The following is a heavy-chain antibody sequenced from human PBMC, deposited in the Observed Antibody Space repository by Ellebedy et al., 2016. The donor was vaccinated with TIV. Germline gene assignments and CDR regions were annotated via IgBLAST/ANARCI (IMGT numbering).Heavy chain of an antibody. V-gene: IGHV4-39*01. Sequence: SETLSPTXTVSGGSISSSSSYWGWIRQPPGKGLEWIGNIFYTGNTYYNPSLKSRVTISVDTSKNQFSLKLSSVTAADAAVYYCARRFSGWYFFEHWGQGTLVTVSS. CDR2: IFYTGNT. CDR3: ARRFSGWYFFEH. CDR1: GGSISSSSSY. D-gene: IGHD6-19*01. J-gene: IGHJ4*02.